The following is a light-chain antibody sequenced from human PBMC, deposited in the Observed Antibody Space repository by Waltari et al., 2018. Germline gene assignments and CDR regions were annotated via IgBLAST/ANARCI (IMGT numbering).Light chain of an antibody. V-gene: IGLV2-11*01. CDR2: DVS. Sequence: QSALTQPRSVSGSPGQSVTISCTGTSGDVDPYSYVSWYQQHPGKAPKLMIYDVSRRPSGVPDRFSGSKSGNTASLTISGLQAEDEADYYCCSYAGNWVFGGGTKLTVL. CDR3: CSYAGNWV. CDR1: SGDVDPYSY. J-gene: IGLJ3*02.